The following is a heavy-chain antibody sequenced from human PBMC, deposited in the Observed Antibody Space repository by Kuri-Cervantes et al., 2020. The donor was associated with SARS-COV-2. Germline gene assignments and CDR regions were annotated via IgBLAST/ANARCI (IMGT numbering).Heavy chain of an antibody. CDR3: ARDFPDYSNYSYYYYYMDV. J-gene: IGHJ6*03. CDR1: GFTVSSNY. CDR2: ISSSSSYI. V-gene: IGHV3-21*01. Sequence: GGSLRLSCAASGFTVSSNYRSWVRQAPGKGLEWVSSISSSSSYIYYADSVKGRFTISRDNAKNSLYLQMNSLRAEDTAVYYCARDFPDYSNYSYYYYYMDVWGKGTTVTVSS. D-gene: IGHD4-11*01.